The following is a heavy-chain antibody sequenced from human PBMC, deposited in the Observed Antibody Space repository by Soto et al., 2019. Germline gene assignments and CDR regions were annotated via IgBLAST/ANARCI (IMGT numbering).Heavy chain of an antibody. J-gene: IGHJ4*02. V-gene: IGHV3-11*06. CDR2: ISPKSTYR. CDR1: GFPFSDYY. D-gene: IGHD2-21*01. Sequence: NPGGSLRLSCAASGFPFSDYYMSWIRQAPGKGLEWLSHISPKSTYRNYADSVKGRFTISRDNTKSSLFLQMNSLGVEDTAVYYCARGGGGGLFEHWGQGVLVTAPQ. CDR3: ARGGGGGLFEH.